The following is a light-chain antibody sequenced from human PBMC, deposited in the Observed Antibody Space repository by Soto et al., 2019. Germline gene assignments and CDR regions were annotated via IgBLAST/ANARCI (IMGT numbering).Light chain of an antibody. CDR3: TSYSSSSTYVV. Sequence: QSALTQPASVSGFPGQSITISCTGTSSDVGGYKYVCWYQQLPGRAPRLMIYEVTNRPSGVSNRFSGSKSGNTASLTISGLQAEDEGDYYCTSYSSSSTYVVFGGGTKLPVL. CDR2: EVT. J-gene: IGLJ2*01. CDR1: SSDVGGYKY. V-gene: IGLV2-14*01.